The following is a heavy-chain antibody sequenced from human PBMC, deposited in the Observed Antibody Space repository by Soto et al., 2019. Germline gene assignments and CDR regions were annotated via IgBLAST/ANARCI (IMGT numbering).Heavy chain of an antibody. J-gene: IGHJ6*02. V-gene: IGHV4-4*02. CDR3: ARVRYSNYGLGYYDGMDV. CDR2: IYHSGST. CDR1: GGSISSSNW. D-gene: IGHD4-4*01. Sequence: QVQLQESGPGLVKPSGTLSLTCAVSGGSISSSNWWSWVRQPPGKGLEWIGEIYHSGSTNYNPSLKSRVTISVDESKHQFSLKLSAVTAADTAVYYGARVRYSNYGLGYYDGMDVWGQGTTVTVSS.